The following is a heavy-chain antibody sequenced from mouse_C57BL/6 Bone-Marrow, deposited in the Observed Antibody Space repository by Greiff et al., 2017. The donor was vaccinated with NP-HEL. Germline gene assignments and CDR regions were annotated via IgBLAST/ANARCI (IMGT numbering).Heavy chain of an antibody. D-gene: IGHD1-1*02. J-gene: IGHJ3*01. CDR3: TTDYGWFAY. Sequence: VHVKQSGAELVRPGASVKLSCTASGFNIKDDYMHWVKQRPEQGLEWIGRIDPENGDTEYASKFQGKATITADTSSNTAYLQLSSLTSEDTAVYYCTTDYGWFAYWGQGTLVTVSA. CDR1: GFNIKDDY. V-gene: IGHV14-4*01. CDR2: IDPENGDT.